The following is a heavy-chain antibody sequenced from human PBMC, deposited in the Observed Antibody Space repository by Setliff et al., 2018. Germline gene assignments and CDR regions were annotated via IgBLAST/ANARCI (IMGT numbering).Heavy chain of an antibody. D-gene: IGHD3-3*01. CDR2: IQKSGST. CDR3: ARLSWNGLRYYGLDV. J-gene: IGHJ6*02. V-gene: IGHV4-59*01. CDR1: GVSISSYY. Sequence: PSETPALTCNVSGVSISSYYWSWIRQPPGKGLESIGYIQKSGSTNYNPSLMSRVSISVDTSKNQFSLKLRSVTAADTAVYYCARLSWNGLRYYGLDVWGQGTTVTVSS.